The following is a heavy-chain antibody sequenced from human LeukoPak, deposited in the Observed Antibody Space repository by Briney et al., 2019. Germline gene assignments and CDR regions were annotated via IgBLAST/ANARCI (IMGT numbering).Heavy chain of an antibody. V-gene: IGHV3-21*01. CDR1: GFTFSSYS. CDR2: ISSSSSYI. Sequence: PGGSLRLSCAASGFTFSSYSMNWVRQAPGKGLEWVSSISSSSSYIYYADSVKGRFTISRDNAKNSLYLQMNSLRAEDTAVYYCARETRGMYAFDIWGQGTMVTVSS. J-gene: IGHJ3*02. CDR3: ARETRGMYAFDI.